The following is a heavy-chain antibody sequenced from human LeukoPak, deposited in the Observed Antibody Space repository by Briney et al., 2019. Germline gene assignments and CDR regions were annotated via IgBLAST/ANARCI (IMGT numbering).Heavy chain of an antibody. CDR2: IHFGGNT. V-gene: IGHV4-39*01. CDR3: AKHARVIPPTNRSFYRAV. Sequence: PSETLSLTCTVSGDSIDSGNYYWGWSRQPPGQGLEWIGNIHFGGNTYYNPSLKSRLGLSLDTSTNRFSLTMTSATAADSAVYYWAKHARVIPPTNRSFYRAVGGKGTTVPVSS. D-gene: IGHD1-14*01. CDR1: GDSIDSGNYY. J-gene: IGHJ6*03.